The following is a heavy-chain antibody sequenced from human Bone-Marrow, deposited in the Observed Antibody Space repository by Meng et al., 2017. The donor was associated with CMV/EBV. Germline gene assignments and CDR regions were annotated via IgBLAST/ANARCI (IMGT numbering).Heavy chain of an antibody. CDR1: GFTFSSYG. Sequence: GESLKISCAASGFTFSSYGMHWVRQAPGKGLEWVAFIRYDGSNKYYADSVKGRFTISRDNSKNTLYLQMNSLRAEDTAVYYCAKDDLHDCSTSCYNQDYWGQGTLVTVS. CDR2: IRYDGSNK. CDR3: AKDDLHDCSTSCYNQDY. J-gene: IGHJ4*02. D-gene: IGHD2-2*02. V-gene: IGHV3-30*02.